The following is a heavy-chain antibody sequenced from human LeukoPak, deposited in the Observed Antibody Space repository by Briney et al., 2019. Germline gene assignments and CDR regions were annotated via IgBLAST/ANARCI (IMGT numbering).Heavy chain of an antibody. CDR2: ISSGSRTI. J-gene: IGHJ4*02. Sequence: GGSLRLSCAASGFTFSNYSMNWVRQAPGKGLEWLSYISSGSRTIYYADSVKGRFTISRDNAKTSLYLQMNSLRAEDTAVYYCARDGRFPPEVLPRYFDYWGQGTLVTVSS. CDR3: ARDGRFPPEVLPRYFDY. CDR1: GFTFSNYS. D-gene: IGHD1-26*01. V-gene: IGHV3-48*01.